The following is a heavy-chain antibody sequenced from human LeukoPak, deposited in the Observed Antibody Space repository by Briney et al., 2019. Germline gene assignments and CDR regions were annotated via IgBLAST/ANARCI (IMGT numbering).Heavy chain of an antibody. Sequence: PGGSLRLSCTVSGFTVSSNSMNWVRQAPGKGLEWVSAISGGGGSTYYADSVKGRFTISRDNSKNTLYLQMNSLRAEDTAVYYCAKGQVYGSGSYYPLYYFDYWGQGTLVTVSS. J-gene: IGHJ4*02. CDR3: AKGQVYGSGSYYPLYYFDY. CDR1: GFTVSSNS. D-gene: IGHD3-10*01. CDR2: ISGGGGST. V-gene: IGHV3-23*01.